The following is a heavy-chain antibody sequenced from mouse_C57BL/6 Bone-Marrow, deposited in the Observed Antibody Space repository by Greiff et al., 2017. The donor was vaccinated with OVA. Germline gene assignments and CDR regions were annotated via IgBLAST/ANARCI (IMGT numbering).Heavy chain of an antibody. CDR1: GYTFTSYW. V-gene: IGHV1-50*01. J-gene: IGHJ3*01. Sequence: VQLQESGAELVKPGASVKLSCKASGYTFTSYWMQWVKQRTGQGLEWIGEINPSDSYTSYNQKFKGKATLTVDQSSSTAYMQLSSLTSEDSAVYYCASAVIAYGCRGT. CDR2: INPSDSYT. CDR3: ASAVIAY. D-gene: IGHD2-12*01.